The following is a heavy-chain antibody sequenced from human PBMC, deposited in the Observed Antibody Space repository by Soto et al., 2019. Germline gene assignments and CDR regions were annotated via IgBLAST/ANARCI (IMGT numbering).Heavy chain of an antibody. J-gene: IGHJ6*02. V-gene: IGHV4-39*01. CDR3: AGGDYYHSSGYYFYYYTMDV. Sequence: SETLSLTCTVSGGSISSSSYYWGWIRQPPGKGLEWIGNVYYGGSTYYNPALKSRVTISVETSKSQFSLKLSSVTAADTAVYYCAGGDYYHSSGYYFYYYTMDVWGQGTTVTVSS. CDR2: VYYGGST. D-gene: IGHD3-22*01. CDR1: GGSISSSSYY.